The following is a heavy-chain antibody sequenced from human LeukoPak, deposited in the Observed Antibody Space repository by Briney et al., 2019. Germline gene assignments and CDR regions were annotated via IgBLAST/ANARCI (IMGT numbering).Heavy chain of an antibody. D-gene: IGHD1-1*01. J-gene: IGHJ5*02. CDR2: VSYVGST. CDR1: GGSISSGPSY. Sequence: SETLSLTCSVSGGSISSGPSYWAWIRQPPGQGLEWIASVSYVGSTYYNSSLKSRLTISIDTSRNDFSLKLTSVTAADTAVYYWAKHPHARPLESLNWFDPWAREPWSPSPQ. V-gene: IGHV4-39*07. CDR3: AKHPHARPLESLNWFDP.